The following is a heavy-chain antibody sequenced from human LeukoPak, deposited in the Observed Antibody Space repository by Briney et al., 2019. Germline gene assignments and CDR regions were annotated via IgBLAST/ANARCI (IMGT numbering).Heavy chain of an antibody. V-gene: IGHV4-59*01. D-gene: IGHD2-15*01. CDR2: IYYSGST. Sequence: PSETLSLTCTVSGGSISSYYWSWIRQPPGKGLEWIGYIYYSGSTNYNPSLKSRVTISVDTSKNQFSLKLSSATAADTAVYYCAGVSAATIDYWGQGTLVTVSS. J-gene: IGHJ4*02. CDR3: AGVSAATIDY. CDR1: GGSISSYY.